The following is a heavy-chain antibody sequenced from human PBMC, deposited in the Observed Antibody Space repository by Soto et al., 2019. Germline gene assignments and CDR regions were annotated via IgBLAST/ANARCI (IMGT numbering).Heavy chain of an antibody. V-gene: IGHV4-59*01. J-gene: IGHJ4*02. CDR2: IYYSGST. D-gene: IGHD3-9*01. CDR1: GGSISSYY. CDR3: ARSFDCYPYFDY. Sequence: QVQLQESGPGLVKPSETLSLTCTVSGGSISSYYWSWIRQPPGKGLEWTGDIYYSGSTNYNPSLKRRVTIAVSTSKNQISRKLSSATAADTALYYQARSFDCYPYFDYWGQGNLVTVSS.